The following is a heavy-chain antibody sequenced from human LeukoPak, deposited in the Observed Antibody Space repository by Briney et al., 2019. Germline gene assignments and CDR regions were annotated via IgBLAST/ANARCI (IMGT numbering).Heavy chain of an antibody. CDR2: ISGSGGST. D-gene: IGHD2-15*01. Sequence: GGSLRLSCAASGFTFSSYAMSWVRQAPGKGLELVSAISGSGGSTYYADSVKGRFTISRDNSKNTLYLQMNSLRAEDTAVYYCEGVGYYYGMDVWGQGTTVTVSS. V-gene: IGHV3-23*01. J-gene: IGHJ6*02. CDR1: GFTFSSYA. CDR3: EGVGYYYGMDV.